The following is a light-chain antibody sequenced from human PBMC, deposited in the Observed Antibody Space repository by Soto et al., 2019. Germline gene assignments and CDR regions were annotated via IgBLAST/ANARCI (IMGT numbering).Light chain of an antibody. V-gene: IGKV1-16*02. CDR2: GAS. Sequence: DIQMTQSPSSLSAFVGDRVTITCRASQDIKKYLAWFQQKPGKAPKSLIYGASSLHRGVPSKFTGSGSGTHFTLTISSLQPDDFATYYCQQYNSYPLTFGGGTKVEI. CDR1: QDIKKY. J-gene: IGKJ4*01. CDR3: QQYNSYPLT.